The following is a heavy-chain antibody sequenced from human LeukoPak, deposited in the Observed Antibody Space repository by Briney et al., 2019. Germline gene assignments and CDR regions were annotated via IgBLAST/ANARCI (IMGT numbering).Heavy chain of an antibody. CDR1: GDSVSSNSAA. CDR2: TYYRSKWYN. V-gene: IGHV6-1*01. Sequence: SQTLSLTCAISGDSVSSNSAAWNWIRQSPSRGLEWLGRTYYRSKWYNDYAVSVKSRITINPGTSKNQFSLQLNSVTPEDTAVYYCARGFYDSSGYYSNWFDPWGQGTLVTVSS. CDR3: ARGFYDSSGYYSNWFDP. D-gene: IGHD3-22*01. J-gene: IGHJ5*02.